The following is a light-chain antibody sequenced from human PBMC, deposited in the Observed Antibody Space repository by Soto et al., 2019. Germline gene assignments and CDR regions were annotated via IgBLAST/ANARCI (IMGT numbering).Light chain of an antibody. CDR1: SSDVGGYNY. J-gene: IGLJ2*01. Sequence: QSVLTQSASVSGSPGQSITISCTGTSSDVGGYNYVSWYQQHPGKAPKLMIYEVSNRPSGVSNRFSGSKSGNTASLTISGLQAEDEADYYCSSYTSSSTLMVFGGGTQLTVL. V-gene: IGLV2-14*01. CDR2: EVS. CDR3: SSYTSSSTLMV.